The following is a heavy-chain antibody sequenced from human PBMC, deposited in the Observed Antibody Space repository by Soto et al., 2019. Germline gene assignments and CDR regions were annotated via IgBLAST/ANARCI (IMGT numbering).Heavy chain of an antibody. CDR3: AKDLQYDSSGYPSSRYYYYGMDV. CDR1: GFTFSSYG. Sequence: PGGSLRLSCAASGFTFSSYGMHWVRQAPGKGLEWVAVISYDGSNKYYADSVKGRFTISRDNSKNTLYLQMNSLRAEDTAVYYCAKDLQYDSSGYPSSRYYYYGMDVWGQGTTVTVS. CDR2: ISYDGSNK. V-gene: IGHV3-30*18. D-gene: IGHD3-22*01. J-gene: IGHJ6*02.